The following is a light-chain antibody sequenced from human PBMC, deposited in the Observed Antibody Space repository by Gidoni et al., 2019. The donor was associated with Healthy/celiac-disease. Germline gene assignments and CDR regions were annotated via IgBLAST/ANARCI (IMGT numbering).Light chain of an antibody. J-gene: IGKJ2*01. CDR2: GAS. V-gene: IGKV3-15*01. CDR3: QQYKNWPPYT. Sequence: EIVMTQSPATLSVSPGERATLSCRASQSVSSNLAWYQQKPGQAPRLLIYGASTRATGIPARDSGSGCGTEFTLTISSLQSEDFAVYYCQQYKNWPPYTFGEGTKLEIK. CDR1: QSVSSN.